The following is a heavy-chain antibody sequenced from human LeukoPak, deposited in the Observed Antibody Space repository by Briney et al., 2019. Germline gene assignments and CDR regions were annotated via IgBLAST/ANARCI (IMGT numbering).Heavy chain of an antibody. CDR3: ARGGYHHGFDI. D-gene: IGHD1-14*01. J-gene: IGHJ3*02. V-gene: IGHV3-21*01. CDR1: GFTFSSYS. CDR2: ISSSSSYI. Sequence: GGSLRLSCAASGFTFSSYSMDWVRQAPGKGLEWVSSISSSSSYIYYADSVKGRFTISRDNAKNTLYLQMNSLRAEDTAVYYCARGGYHHGFDIWGQGTLVTVSS.